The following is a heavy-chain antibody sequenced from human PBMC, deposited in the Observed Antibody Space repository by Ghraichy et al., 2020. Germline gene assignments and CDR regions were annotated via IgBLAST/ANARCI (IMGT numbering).Heavy chain of an antibody. V-gene: IGHV3-23*01. D-gene: IGHD6-19*01. J-gene: IGHJ4*02. Sequence: LSLTCAASGFTFSSYAMNWVRQAPGKGLECVSSISGSGISTYYADSVKGRFTISRDNSKNTLYLQMNSLRSEDTAVYYCAKVHSSGWYQVKSGPFDYWGQGILATVSS. CDR3: AKVHSSGWYQVKSGPFDY. CDR2: ISGSGIST. CDR1: GFTFSSYA.